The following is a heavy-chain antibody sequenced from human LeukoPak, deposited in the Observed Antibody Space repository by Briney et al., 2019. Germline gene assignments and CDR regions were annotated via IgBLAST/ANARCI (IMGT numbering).Heavy chain of an antibody. CDR1: GFTFSSYW. D-gene: IGHD2-2*01. V-gene: IGHV3-74*01. J-gene: IGHJ4*02. Sequence: GKSLRLSCAASGFTFSSYWMHWVHQVPGKGLVWVSRINSDGSSTSYADSVKGRFTISRDNAKNTLYLQMNSLRAEDTAVYFCTRDRPVVCSSTSCYPRFDYWGQGTLVTVSS. CDR3: TRDRPVVCSSTSCYPRFDY. CDR2: INSDGSST.